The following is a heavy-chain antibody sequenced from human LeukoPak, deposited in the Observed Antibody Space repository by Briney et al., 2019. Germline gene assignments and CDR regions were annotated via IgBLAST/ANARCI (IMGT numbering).Heavy chain of an antibody. D-gene: IGHD3-10*01. Sequence: SETLSLTCTVSGGSISSYYWSWIRQPPGRGLEWIGYIYYSGSTNYNPSLKSRVTISVDTSKNQFSLKLSPVTAADTAVYYCARSGSGSYLSLDYWGQGTLVTVSS. V-gene: IGHV4-59*01. CDR1: GGSISSYY. CDR2: IYYSGST. J-gene: IGHJ4*02. CDR3: ARSGSGSYLSLDY.